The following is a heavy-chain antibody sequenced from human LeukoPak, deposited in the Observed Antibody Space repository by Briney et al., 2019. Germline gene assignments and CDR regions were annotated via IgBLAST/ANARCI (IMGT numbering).Heavy chain of an antibody. Sequence: PSETLSLTCTASGGSISSYYWSWIRQPPGKGLEWIGYIYYSGSTNYNPSLKSRVTISVDTSKNQFSLKLSSVTAADTAVYYCARAGPSSGSYSWYFDYWGQGTLVTVSS. CDR2: IYYSGST. CDR3: ARAGPSSGSYSWYFDY. CDR1: GGSISSYY. V-gene: IGHV4-59*01. J-gene: IGHJ4*02. D-gene: IGHD1-26*01.